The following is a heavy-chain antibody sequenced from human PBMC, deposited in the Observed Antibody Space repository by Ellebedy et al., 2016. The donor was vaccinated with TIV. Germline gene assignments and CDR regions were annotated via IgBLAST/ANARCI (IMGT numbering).Heavy chain of an antibody. V-gene: IGHV4-59*02. CDR1: GASVSTSY. D-gene: IGHD2-21*01. CDR2: IYDMGGIGST. J-gene: IGHJ6*02. CDR3: ARGVMGYYSYGMDV. Sequence: MPLETLSLTCTVSGASVSTSYWSWIRQAPGRGLEWIGYIYDMGGIGSTNYIPSLKSRVIISGGTSKNQLSLSLTSLTAADTAVYYCARGVMGYYSYGMDVWGQGTTVTVSS.